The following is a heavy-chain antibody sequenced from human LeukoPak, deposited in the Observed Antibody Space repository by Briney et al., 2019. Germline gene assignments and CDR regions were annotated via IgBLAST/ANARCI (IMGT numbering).Heavy chain of an antibody. V-gene: IGHV3-30-3*01. J-gene: IGHJ4*02. CDR1: GFTFSSYA. CDR3: GRGHWGLDY. D-gene: IGHD7-27*01. CDR2: ISHDGSNK. Sequence: PGGSLRLSCEASGFTFSSYAMHWVRQAPGKGLEWVAIISHDGSNKYYADSVKGRFTISRDNSKNTLYLQMNSLGAEDTAVYYCGRGHWGLDYWGQGTLVTVSS.